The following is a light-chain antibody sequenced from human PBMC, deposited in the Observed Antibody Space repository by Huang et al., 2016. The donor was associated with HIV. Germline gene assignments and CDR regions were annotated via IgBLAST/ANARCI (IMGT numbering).Light chain of an antibody. CDR2: GAS. V-gene: IGKV1-39*01. CDR1: QTINNY. Sequence: DIQMTQSASSLSASVGDRVTIHCRASQTINNYLNWYQQKPGKAPILLIYGASNLQSGVPSRFSGSGSGTQFTLTINSLQPEDFATYYCQQTYSTHLTFGGGTKVEIK. CDR3: QQTYSTHLT. J-gene: IGKJ4*01.